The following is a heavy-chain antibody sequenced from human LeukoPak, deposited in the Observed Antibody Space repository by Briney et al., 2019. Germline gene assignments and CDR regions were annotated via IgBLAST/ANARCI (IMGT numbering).Heavy chain of an antibody. Sequence: AASVKVSCKASGFTFSSSAMHWVRQARGQRLEWIGWIVVGSDYANIAEKFRERVTITKDMSTSTAYMDLYSLRSEDTAVYYCAAVDFDIVGATTWGQGTLVTVSS. CDR2: IVVGSDYA. CDR1: GFTFSSSA. CDR3: AAVDFDIVGATT. J-gene: IGHJ5*02. D-gene: IGHD1-26*01. V-gene: IGHV1-58*02.